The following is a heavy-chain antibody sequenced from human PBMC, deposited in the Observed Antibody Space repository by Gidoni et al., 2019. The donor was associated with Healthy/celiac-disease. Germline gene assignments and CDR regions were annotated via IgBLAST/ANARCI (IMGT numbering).Heavy chain of an antibody. CDR3: AREWGYCSGGSCYFHAFDI. CDR1: GFTFSSYG. V-gene: IGHV3-33*01. Sequence: QVQLVESGGGVVQPGRSLRLSCAASGFTFSSYGLHWVRQAPGKGLAWVAVIWYDGSNKYYADSVKGRFTISRDNSKNTLYLQMNSLRAEDTAVYYCAREWGYCSGGSCYFHAFDIWGQGTMVTVSS. CDR2: IWYDGSNK. D-gene: IGHD2-15*01. J-gene: IGHJ3*02.